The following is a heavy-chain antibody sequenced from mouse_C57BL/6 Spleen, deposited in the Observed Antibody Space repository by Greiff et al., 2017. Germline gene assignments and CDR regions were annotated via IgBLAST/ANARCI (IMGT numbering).Heavy chain of an antibody. CDR1: GFSLTSYG. Sequence: QVQLKESGPGLVQPSQSLSITCTVSGFSLTSYGVHWVRQPPGKGLEWLGVIWSGGSTDYNAAFISRLSISKDNSKSQVFFKMNSLQADDTAIYYCAKWRDDYDGAMDYWGQGTSVTVSS. CDR2: IWSGGST. V-gene: IGHV2-4*01. D-gene: IGHD2-4*01. J-gene: IGHJ4*01. CDR3: AKWRDDYDGAMDY.